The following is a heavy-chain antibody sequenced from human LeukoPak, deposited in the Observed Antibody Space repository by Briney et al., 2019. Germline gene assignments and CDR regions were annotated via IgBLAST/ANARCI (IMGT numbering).Heavy chain of an antibody. V-gene: IGHV4-34*01. D-gene: IGHD6-19*01. Sequence: SETLSLTCAVYGGSFSGYYWSWIRQPPGKGLEWIGEIHHSGSTNYNPSLKSRVTISVDTSKNQFSLKLSSVTAADTAVYYCARVRWLETADYFDYWGQGTLVTVSS. J-gene: IGHJ4*02. CDR1: GGSFSGYY. CDR3: ARVRWLETADYFDY. CDR2: IHHSGST.